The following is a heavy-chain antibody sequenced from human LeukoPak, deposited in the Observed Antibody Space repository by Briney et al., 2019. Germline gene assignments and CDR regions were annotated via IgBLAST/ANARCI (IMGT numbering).Heavy chain of an antibody. Sequence: PSETLSLTCTVSGGSISSSSYYWGWIRQPPGKGLEWIGSIYYSGSTYYNPSLKSRVTISVDTSKNQFSLKLSSVTAADTAVYYCARLEGSGWYVGKWFDPWGQGTLVTVSS. CDR1: GGSISSSSYY. D-gene: IGHD6-19*01. J-gene: IGHJ5*02. V-gene: IGHV4-39*01. CDR2: IYYSGST. CDR3: ARLEGSGWYVGKWFDP.